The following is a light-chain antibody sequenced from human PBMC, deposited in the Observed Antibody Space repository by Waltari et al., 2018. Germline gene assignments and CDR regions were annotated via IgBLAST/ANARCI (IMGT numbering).Light chain of an antibody. V-gene: IGKV3-11*01. Sequence: EPVLTQSPATLSLSPGERATLSCRASRSVSTQLAWYQQKPGQAPRLLIYYASNRASDIPDRFSGSGSGTDFTLTISSLEPEDFAVYYCQQRSNWPPELTFGGGTKVEIK. CDR1: RSVSTQ. CDR3: QQRSNWPPELT. CDR2: YAS. J-gene: IGKJ4*01.